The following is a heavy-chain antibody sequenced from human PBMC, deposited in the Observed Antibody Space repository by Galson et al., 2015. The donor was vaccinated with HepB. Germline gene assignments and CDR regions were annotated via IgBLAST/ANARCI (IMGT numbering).Heavy chain of an antibody. Sequence: SLRLSCAASGFTFSSYGMHWVRQAPGKGLEWVAFIRYDGRNKYYADSVKGRFTISRDNSKNTVYLQMNSLRGEDTAVYYCTRVADADYGDHSYFDYWGQGTLVTVSS. CDR3: TRVADADYGDHSYFDY. V-gene: IGHV3-30*02. CDR1: GFTFSSYG. D-gene: IGHD4-17*01. J-gene: IGHJ4*02. CDR2: IRYDGRNK.